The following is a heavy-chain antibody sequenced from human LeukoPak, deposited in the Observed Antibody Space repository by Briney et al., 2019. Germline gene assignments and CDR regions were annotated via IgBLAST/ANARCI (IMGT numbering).Heavy chain of an antibody. CDR1: GFTFSSDA. Sequence: GGSLRVSCAASGFTFSSDAMSWVRQAPGKGLEWVSGILGSGDSTYYADSVKGRFSISRDNSKNTLYLQINSLRAEDTAVYYCAKGGGYGYDLLVHNWGQGTLVTVSS. CDR3: AKGGGYGYDLLVHN. J-gene: IGHJ4*02. D-gene: IGHD5-18*01. CDR2: ILGSGDST. V-gene: IGHV3-23*01.